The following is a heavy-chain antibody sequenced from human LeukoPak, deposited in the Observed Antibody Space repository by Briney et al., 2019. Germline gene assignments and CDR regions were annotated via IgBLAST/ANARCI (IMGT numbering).Heavy chain of an antibody. CDR1: GFTFSSYG. J-gene: IGHJ4*02. D-gene: IGHD5-24*01. CDR3: AREGVDGYNIQYYFDY. Sequence: GRSLRLSCAASGFTFSSYGMHWVRQAPGKGLEWVAVIWYDGSNKYYADSVKGRFTISRDNSKNTLYLQMNSLRAEDTATYYCAREGVDGYNIQYYFDYWGQGTLVTVSS. V-gene: IGHV3-33*01. CDR2: IWYDGSNK.